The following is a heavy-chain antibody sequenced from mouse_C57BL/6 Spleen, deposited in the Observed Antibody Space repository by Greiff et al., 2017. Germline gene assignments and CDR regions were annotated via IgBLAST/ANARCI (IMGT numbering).Heavy chain of an antibody. CDR3: AREIGGYDGYRGYFDV. CDR1: GFTFSDYY. D-gene: IGHD2-3*01. Sequence: DVQLQESEGGLVQPGSSMKLSCTASGFTFSDYYMAWVRQVPEKGLEWVANINYDGSSTYYLDSLKSRFIISRDNAKNILYLQMSSLKSEDTATYYCAREIGGYDGYRGYFDVWGTGTTVTVSS. CDR2: INYDGSST. V-gene: IGHV5-16*01. J-gene: IGHJ1*03.